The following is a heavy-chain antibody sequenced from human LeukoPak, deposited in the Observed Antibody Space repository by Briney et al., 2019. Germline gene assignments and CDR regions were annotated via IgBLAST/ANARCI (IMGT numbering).Heavy chain of an antibody. J-gene: IGHJ4*02. V-gene: IGHV3-53*01. CDR1: GFTVSSNY. Sequence: PGGSLRLSCAASGFTVSSNYMSWVRRAPGKGLEWVSVIYSGGSTDYADSVKGRFAISRDNSKNMLYLQLNSLRAEDTAVYYCARDGYSGYESDYWGQGTQVTVSS. CDR3: ARDGYSGYESDY. CDR2: IYSGGST. D-gene: IGHD5-12*01.